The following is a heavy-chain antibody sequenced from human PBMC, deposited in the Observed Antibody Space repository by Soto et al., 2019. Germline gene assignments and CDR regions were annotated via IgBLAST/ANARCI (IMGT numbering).Heavy chain of an antibody. J-gene: IGHJ4*02. Sequence: QVHLVQSGAEVKKPGASVKVSCQGSGYAFTTYGITWLRQAPGQGLEWMGWSSAHSGNTNYAQKLQGRVTVTRDTSTITAYMELRSQRYDDTAVSYCARGRYGDYWGQGALVTVSS. CDR2: SSAHSGNT. V-gene: IGHV1-18*01. CDR3: ARGRYGDY. CDR1: GYAFTTYG. D-gene: IGHD1-1*01.